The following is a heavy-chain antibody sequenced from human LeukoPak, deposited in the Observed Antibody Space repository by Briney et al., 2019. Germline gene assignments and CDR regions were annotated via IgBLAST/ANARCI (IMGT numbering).Heavy chain of an antibody. CDR3: ARDNYILTGYYNAFDI. CDR2: IYDGGST. J-gene: IGHJ3*02. Sequence: GGSLRLSCAASGSTVSSYFMSWVRQAPGKGLEWASVIYDGGSTDYADSVKGRFTISRDNSKSTLYLQMNSLRAEDTAVYYCARDNYILTGYYNAFDIWGQGTLVTVSS. CDR1: GSTVSSYF. D-gene: IGHD3-9*01. V-gene: IGHV3-53*01.